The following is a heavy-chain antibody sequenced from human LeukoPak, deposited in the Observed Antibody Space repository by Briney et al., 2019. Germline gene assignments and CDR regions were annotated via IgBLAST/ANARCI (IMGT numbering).Heavy chain of an antibody. V-gene: IGHV4-38-2*02. Sequence: SETLSLTCTVSGYSISSGYYWGWIRQPPGKGLEWIGSIYHSGRTFYNPSLKSRVTMSVDTSKNQFSLILSSVTAADTAMYYCARDLRYYYDSSGSYQEGHYFDYWGQGTLVTVSS. CDR1: GYSISSGYY. J-gene: IGHJ4*02. CDR2: IYHSGRT. CDR3: ARDLRYYYDSSGSYQEGHYFDY. D-gene: IGHD3-22*01.